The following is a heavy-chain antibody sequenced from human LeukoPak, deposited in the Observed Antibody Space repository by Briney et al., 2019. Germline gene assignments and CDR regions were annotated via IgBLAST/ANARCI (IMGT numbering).Heavy chain of an antibody. CDR3: AKVPDYIAAAGKVVDY. CDR1: GFTFSSYA. CDR2: ISGSGGST. J-gene: IGHJ4*02. Sequence: GGSLRLSCAASGFTFSSYAMSWVRQAPGKGLEWVSAISGSGGSTYYADSVKGRFTISRDNSKNTLYLQMNSLRAEDTAVYYCAKVPDYIAAAGKVVDYWGQGTLVTVSS. D-gene: IGHD6-13*01. V-gene: IGHV3-23*01.